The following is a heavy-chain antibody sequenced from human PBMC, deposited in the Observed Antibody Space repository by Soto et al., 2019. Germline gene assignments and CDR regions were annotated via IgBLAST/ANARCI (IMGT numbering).Heavy chain of an antibody. CDR1: GFTFNTYW. Sequence: EVQLVESGGGLVQPGGSLRLSCVVSGFTFNTYWMTWIRQAPGKGLEWVANINEDGNKQNYVDSVRGRFTISRDNAKTSLYLQMNSLRVEDTAVYYCAIRAGAPADWGQGTLVTVSS. CDR3: AIRAGAPAD. CDR2: INEDGNKQ. V-gene: IGHV3-7*01. J-gene: IGHJ4*02. D-gene: IGHD3-10*01.